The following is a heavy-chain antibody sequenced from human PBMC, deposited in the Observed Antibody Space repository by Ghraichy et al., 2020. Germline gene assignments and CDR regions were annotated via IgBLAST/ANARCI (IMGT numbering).Heavy chain of an antibody. CDR2: INHSGNT. CDR3: ARHDFGSSSAAFDI. J-gene: IGHJ3*02. V-gene: IGHV4-34*01. Sequence: ESLNISCAIYGGSFSDYCWSWVRQSSEKGLEWIGEINHSGNTIHNPSLKSRVTISVDTSKSQFSLRLTSVTAADTAVYYCARHDFGSSSAAFDIWGQGTMVTVSS. CDR1: GGSFSDYC. D-gene: IGHD6-6*01.